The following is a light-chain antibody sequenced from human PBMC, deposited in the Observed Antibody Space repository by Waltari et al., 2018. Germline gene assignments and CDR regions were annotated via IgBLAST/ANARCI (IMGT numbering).Light chain of an antibody. CDR1: SSDVGGHNY. Sequence: QSALTQPASVSGSPGQSITISSTGSSSDVGGHNYVSWYQQLPGKAPKLIIFDVTQRPSGVSNRFSGSKSANTASLTISGLQTEDEADYYCTSWTSTGALWVFGGGTKLTVL. V-gene: IGLV2-14*01. CDR3: TSWTSTGALWV. J-gene: IGLJ3*02. CDR2: DVT.